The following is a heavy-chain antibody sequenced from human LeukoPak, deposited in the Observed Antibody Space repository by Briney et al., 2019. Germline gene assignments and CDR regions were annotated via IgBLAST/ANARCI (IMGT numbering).Heavy chain of an antibody. Sequence: PGGSLRLSCAASGFIVSDSYMSWVRQAPGKGLEWVSVFYSGGSTKYADSVKGRFTISRDNSKNTLYLQMNSLRAEDTAVYYCAKVRSTDYWGQGTLVTVSS. CDR2: FYSGGST. CDR1: GFIVSDSY. V-gene: IGHV3-53*01. J-gene: IGHJ4*02. CDR3: AKVRSTDY.